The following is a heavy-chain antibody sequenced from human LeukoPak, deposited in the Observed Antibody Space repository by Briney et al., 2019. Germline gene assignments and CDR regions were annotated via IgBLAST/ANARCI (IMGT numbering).Heavy chain of an antibody. V-gene: IGHV3-7*01. CDR3: ARGFAAAGTNFDY. J-gene: IGHJ4*02. CDR2: IKHDGSEK. D-gene: IGHD6-13*01. Sequence: GGSLRLSCVASGFTFSRYWMSWVRQAPGKGLEWVANIKHDGSEKYYVESVKGRFTISRDNAKNSLYMQMNSLRAEDTAVYYCARGFAAAGTNFDYWGQGTPVTVSS. CDR1: GFTFSRYW.